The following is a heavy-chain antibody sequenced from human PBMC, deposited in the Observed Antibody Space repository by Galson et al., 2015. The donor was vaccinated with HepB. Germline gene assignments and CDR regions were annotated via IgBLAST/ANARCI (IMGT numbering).Heavy chain of an antibody. J-gene: IGHJ6*03. CDR1: GFTFSSYS. CDR3: ARAVPFLRFLEWLAYMDV. V-gene: IGHV3-21*01. Sequence: SLRLSCAASGFTFSSYSMNWVRQAPGKGLEWVSSISSSSSYIYYADSVKGRFTISRDNAKNSLYLQMNSLRAEDTAVYYCARAVPFLRFLEWLAYMDVWGKGTTVTVSS. CDR2: ISSSSSYI. D-gene: IGHD3-3*01.